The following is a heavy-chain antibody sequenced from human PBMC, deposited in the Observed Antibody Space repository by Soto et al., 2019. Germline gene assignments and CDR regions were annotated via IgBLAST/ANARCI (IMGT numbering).Heavy chain of an antibody. CDR3: ARDWLGCSGDSCHPGSPGYYYYGMDV. CDR2: IYYSGST. Sequence: SETLSLTCTVSGGSISFYHWSWIRQPPGKGLGWIGYIYYSGSTNYNPSLKSRVTISADTSKNQFSLRLTSVTAADTAVYYCARDWLGCSGDSCHPGSPGYYYYGMDVWGQGTTVTVSS. V-gene: IGHV4-59*12. J-gene: IGHJ6*02. D-gene: IGHD2-15*01. CDR1: GGSISFYH.